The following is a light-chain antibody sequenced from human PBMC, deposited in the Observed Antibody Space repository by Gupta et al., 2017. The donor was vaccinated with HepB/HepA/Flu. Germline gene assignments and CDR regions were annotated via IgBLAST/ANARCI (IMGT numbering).Light chain of an antibody. CDR1: SSNIGSNY. J-gene: IGLJ2*01. Sequence: QSVLTQPPSASGTPGQRVTISCSGSSSNIGSNYVYWYQQLPGTAPKLLIYRNNQRPSGCPDRFSGSKSGTSASLAISGLWSEDEADYYCAAWEDSLSLVFGGGTKLTVL. V-gene: IGLV1-47*03. CDR2: RNN. CDR3: AAWEDSLSLV.